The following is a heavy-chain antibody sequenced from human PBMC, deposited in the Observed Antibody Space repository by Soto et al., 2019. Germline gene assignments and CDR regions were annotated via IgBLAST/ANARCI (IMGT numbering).Heavy chain of an antibody. J-gene: IGHJ4*02. Sequence: EVQLLESGGGLAQPGGSLRLSCAASGFTFSSYAMRWVRQAPGKGLEWVSSVNVYDSTYYATSVKGRFTISRDNSKNTVNLQMNSLRAEDTAVYYCAKNYYLDNWAQGTLVTVSS. CDR1: GFTFSSYA. CDR2: VNVYDST. CDR3: AKNYYLDN. V-gene: IGHV3-23*01.